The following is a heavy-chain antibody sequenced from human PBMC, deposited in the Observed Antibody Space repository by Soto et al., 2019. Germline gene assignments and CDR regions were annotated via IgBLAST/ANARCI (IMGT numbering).Heavy chain of an antibody. Sequence: SETLSLTCTVSGGSISSTHDYWGWIRQPPGKGLEWIGSFYYSGITYYNPSLKSRITMSVDTSKNQFSLRAEDTAVYYCARGIPSPVVSDSFDYWGQGTLVTVSS. D-gene: IGHD2-15*01. CDR2: FYYSGIT. J-gene: IGHJ4*02. CDR3: ARGIPSPVVSDSFDY. CDR1: GGSISSTHDY. V-gene: IGHV4-39*01.